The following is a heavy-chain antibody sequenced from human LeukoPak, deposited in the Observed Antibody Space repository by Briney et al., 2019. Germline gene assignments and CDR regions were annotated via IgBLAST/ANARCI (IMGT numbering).Heavy chain of an antibody. V-gene: IGHV4-59*01. CDR1: GGSISSYY. Sequence: SETLSLTCTVSGGSISSYYWSRIRQPPGKGLEWIGYIYYSGSTNYNPSLKSRVTISVDTSKNQFSLKLSSVTAADTAVYYCAREYCGGDCYNNWFDPWGQGTLVTVSS. CDR2: IYYSGST. J-gene: IGHJ5*02. D-gene: IGHD2-21*02. CDR3: AREYCGGDCYNNWFDP.